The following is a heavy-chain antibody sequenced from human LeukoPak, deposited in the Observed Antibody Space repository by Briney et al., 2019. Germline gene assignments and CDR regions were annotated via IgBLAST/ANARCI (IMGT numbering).Heavy chain of an antibody. Sequence: ASVKVSCKASGYTFTGYYMHWVRQAPGQGLEWMGWINPNSGGTNYAQKFQGRVTMTRDTSISTAYMELSRLRSDDTAVYYCARAMRGYSGYDRTVNYDYWGQGTLVTVSS. D-gene: IGHD5-12*01. CDR2: INPNSGGT. V-gene: IGHV1-2*02. CDR3: ARAMRGYSGYDRTVNYDY. CDR1: GYTFTGYY. J-gene: IGHJ4*02.